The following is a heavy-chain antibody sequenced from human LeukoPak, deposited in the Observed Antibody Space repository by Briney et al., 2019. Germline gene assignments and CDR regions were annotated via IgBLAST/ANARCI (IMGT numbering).Heavy chain of an antibody. D-gene: IGHD5-24*01. J-gene: IGHJ4*02. Sequence: GGSLRLSCAASGFTFSSYSMNWVRQAPGKGLEWVSSIGRSSSYTYYGDSVKGRFTITRDNAKNSLFLQMNSLRAEDTAVYYCARTDSNLQFDYWGQGTLVTVSS. CDR2: IGRSSSYT. CDR1: GFTFSSYS. V-gene: IGHV3-21*06. CDR3: ARTDSNLQFDY.